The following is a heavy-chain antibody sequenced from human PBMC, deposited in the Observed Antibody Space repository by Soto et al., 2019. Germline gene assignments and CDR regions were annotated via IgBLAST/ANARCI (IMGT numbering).Heavy chain of an antibody. CDR3: ARESYGSGNWYFDL. J-gene: IGHJ2*01. CDR2: IWYDGSNK. D-gene: IGHD3-10*01. Sequence: QVQLVESGGGVVQPGRSLRLSCAASGFTFSSYGMHWVRQAPGKGLEWVAVIWYDGSNKYYADSVKGRFTISRDNSKHTLYLQMNSLRAEDTVVYYCARESYGSGNWYFDLWGRGTLVTVSS. V-gene: IGHV3-33*01. CDR1: GFTFSSYG.